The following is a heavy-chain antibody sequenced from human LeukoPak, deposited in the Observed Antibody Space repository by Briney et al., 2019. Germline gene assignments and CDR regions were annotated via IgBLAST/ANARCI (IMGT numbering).Heavy chain of an antibody. CDR3: ARGDIAAADY. CDR1: GFTFSSYA. V-gene: IGHV3-30-3*01. Sequence: PGGSLRLSCAASGFTFSSYAMHWVRQAPGKGLEWVAVISYDGSNKYYADSVKGRFTISRDNSKNTLYLQMNSLRAENTAVYYCARGDIAAADYWGQGTLVTVSS. J-gene: IGHJ4*02. D-gene: IGHD6-13*01. CDR2: ISYDGSNK.